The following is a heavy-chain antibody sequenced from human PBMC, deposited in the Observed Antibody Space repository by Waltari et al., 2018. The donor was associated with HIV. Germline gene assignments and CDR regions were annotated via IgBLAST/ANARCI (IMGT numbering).Heavy chain of an antibody. CDR2: ISTSSSAI. CDR3: ARDRTRYYFDS. V-gene: IGHV3-48*01. D-gene: IGHD6-6*01. J-gene: IGHJ4*02. CDR1: GFSFSSYS. Sequence: EVQLVESGGGLVQPGGSLRLSCTASGFSFSSYSMNWVRQAPGNGLGWFSYISTSSSAIFYADSVKGRFTISRDTAKNSLYLQMNSLRAEDTAVYYCARDRTRYYFDSWGQGTLVTVSS.